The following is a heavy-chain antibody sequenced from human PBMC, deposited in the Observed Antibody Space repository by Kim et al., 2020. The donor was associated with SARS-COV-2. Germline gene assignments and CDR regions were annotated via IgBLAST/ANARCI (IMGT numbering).Heavy chain of an antibody. CDR3: AREAGRSGWYFA. D-gene: IGHD6-19*01. J-gene: IGHJ4*02. Sequence: GGSLRLSCAASGFTFSNYWMSWVRQTPGKGLEWVANIKQDGSEKYYVDSVKGRFTISRDNAKNSLDLQMNSLRAEDTALYYCAREAGRSGWYFAGGQGILVTVSS. CDR2: IKQDGSEK. CDR1: GFTFSNYW. V-gene: IGHV3-7*01.